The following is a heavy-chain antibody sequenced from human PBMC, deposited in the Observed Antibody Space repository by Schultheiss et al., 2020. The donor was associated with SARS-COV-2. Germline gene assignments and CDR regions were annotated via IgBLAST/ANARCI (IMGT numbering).Heavy chain of an antibody. CDR1: GFTFSSYA. Sequence: GESLKISCAASGFTFSSYAMHWVRQAPGKGLEWVSSISSSSSYIYYADSVKGRFTISRDNAKNTLYLQMNSLRAEDTAVYYCARDTTGGALGGMDVWGQGTTVTVSS. CDR2: ISSSSSYI. D-gene: IGHD1-14*01. CDR3: ARDTTGGALGGMDV. J-gene: IGHJ6*02. V-gene: IGHV3-21*01.